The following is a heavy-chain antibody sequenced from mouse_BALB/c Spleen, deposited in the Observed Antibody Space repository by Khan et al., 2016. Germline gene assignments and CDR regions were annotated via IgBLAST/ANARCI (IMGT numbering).Heavy chain of an antibody. V-gene: IGHV1-4*01. Sequence: QMQLEESGAELARPGASVKMSCKASGYTFTTYTMHWVKQRPGQGLEWIGYINPSSGYTNYNQKFKDKATLTADKSSSTAYMQLSSLTSEDSAVYYCARSYGNYVDFDYWGQGTTLTVSS. J-gene: IGHJ2*01. CDR3: ARSYGNYVDFDY. CDR1: GYTFTTYT. D-gene: IGHD2-1*01. CDR2: INPSSGYT.